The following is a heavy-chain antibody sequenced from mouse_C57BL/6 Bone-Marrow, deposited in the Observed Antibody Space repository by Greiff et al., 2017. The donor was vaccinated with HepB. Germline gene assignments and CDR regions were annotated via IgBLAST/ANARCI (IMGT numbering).Heavy chain of an antibody. CDR2: IDPENGDT. CDR1: GFNIKDDY. J-gene: IGHJ3*01. D-gene: IGHD1-1*01. V-gene: IGHV14-4*01. Sequence: VQLQQSGAELVRPGASVKLSCTASGFNIKDDYMHWVKQRPEQGLEWIGWIDPENGDTEYATKFQGKATITADTSSNTAYLQRSSLTSEDTAVYYCTTGGSSSWFAYWGQGTLVTVSA. CDR3: TTGGSSSWFAY.